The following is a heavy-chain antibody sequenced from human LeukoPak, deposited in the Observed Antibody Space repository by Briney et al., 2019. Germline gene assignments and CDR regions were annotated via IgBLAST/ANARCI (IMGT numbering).Heavy chain of an antibody. CDR2: INPNSGGT. CDR1: GYTFTGYY. V-gene: IGHV1-2*02. D-gene: IGHD2-2*01. CDR3: ARALPHCSSTSCYHWAPFDY. J-gene: IGHJ4*02. Sequence: ASVKVSCKASGYTFTGYYMHWVRQAPGQGLEWMGWINPNSGGTNYAQKFQGRVTMTRDTSISTAYMELSRLRSDDTAVYYCARALPHCSSTSCYHWAPFDYWGQGTLVTVSS.